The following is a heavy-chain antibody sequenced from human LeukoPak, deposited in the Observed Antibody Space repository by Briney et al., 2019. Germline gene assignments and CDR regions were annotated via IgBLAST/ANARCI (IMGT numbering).Heavy chain of an antibody. Sequence: ASVKVSCKASGYTFTSYGISWVRQAPAKGVEWMGWISAYNGKTNYAQKLQGRVTMTTDTSTSTAYMELRSLRSDDTAVYYCARGFLTGCSSTSCYTKGHYYGMDVWGQGTTVTVSS. D-gene: IGHD2-2*02. CDR3: ARGFLTGCSSTSCYTKGHYYGMDV. V-gene: IGHV1-18*01. J-gene: IGHJ6*02. CDR2: ISAYNGKT. CDR1: GYTFTSYG.